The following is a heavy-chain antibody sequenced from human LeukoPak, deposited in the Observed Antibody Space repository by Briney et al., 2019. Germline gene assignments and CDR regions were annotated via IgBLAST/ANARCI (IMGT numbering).Heavy chain of an antibody. V-gene: IGHV3-74*01. J-gene: IGHJ4*02. CDR2: INSDGSST. Sequence: PGGSLRLSCAASGFTFSSYWMHWVRQAPGKGLVWVSRINSDGSSTSYADSVKGRFTISRDNAKNTLYLQMNSLRAEDTAVYYCARGRPQWLATEHIDYWGQGTLVTVSS. CDR3: ARGRPQWLATEHIDY. D-gene: IGHD6-19*01. CDR1: GFTFSSYW.